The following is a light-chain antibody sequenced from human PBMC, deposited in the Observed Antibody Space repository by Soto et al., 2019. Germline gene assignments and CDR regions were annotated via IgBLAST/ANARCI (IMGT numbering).Light chain of an antibody. V-gene: IGKV3-20*01. CDR3: QLYSGSPWT. CDR2: GVS. Sequence: EIVLTQSPGTLSMSPGERATLSCRASQSISHKYLAWFQKRPGQAPRLLIHGVSVRATGIPDRFSASGFGTDFTLTISRLEPEAFAVYYCQLYSGSPWTFGQGTKVEIK. J-gene: IGKJ1*01. CDR1: QSISHKY.